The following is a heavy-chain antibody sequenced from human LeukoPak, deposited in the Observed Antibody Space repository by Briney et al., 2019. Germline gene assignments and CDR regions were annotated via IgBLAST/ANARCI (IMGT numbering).Heavy chain of an antibody. CDR1: GFTFSSYA. D-gene: IGHD3-9*01. CDR3: AKDATASPYFHWFDN. Sequence: PGGSLRLSCAASGFTFSSYAMNWVRQAPGKGLEWVAGISSGDRTFHAESVKGRFTISRDKSKDTLYLQMKSLRAEDTAVYYCAKDATASPYFHWFDNWGQGTQVIVSS. J-gene: IGHJ4*02. V-gene: IGHV3-23*01. CDR2: ISSGDRT.